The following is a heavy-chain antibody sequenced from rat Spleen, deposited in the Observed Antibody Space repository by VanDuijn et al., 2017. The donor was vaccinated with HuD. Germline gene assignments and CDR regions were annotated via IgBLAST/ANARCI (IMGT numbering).Heavy chain of an antibody. CDR1: GFTFNNYW. CDR2: ISKAGGNT. D-gene: IGHD1-2*01. J-gene: IGHJ1*01. CDR3: ARHSSAYWYFDF. V-gene: IGHV5-31*01. Sequence: EVQLVESAGGLVQPGRSLKLSCAASGFTFNNYWMSWIRQAPGKGLEWVASISKAGGNTYYPDSVRGRFTISRDNAKSTLYLQMDSLRSEDTATYYCARHSSAYWYFDFWGPGTMVTVSS.